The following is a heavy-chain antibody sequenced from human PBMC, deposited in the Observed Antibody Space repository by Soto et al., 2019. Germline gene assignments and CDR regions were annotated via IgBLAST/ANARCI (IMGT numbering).Heavy chain of an antibody. J-gene: IGHJ6*02. D-gene: IGHD5-12*01. CDR1: GGTFSSYA. CDR3: ARGPDIVATTLELYYYYGMDV. V-gene: IGHV1-69*13. Sequence: ASVKVSCKASGGTFSSYAISWVRQAPGQGLEWMGGIIPIFGTANYAQKFQGRVTITADESTSTAYLELSSLRSEETAVYYCARGPDIVATTLELYYYYGMDVWGQWTTVTVSS. CDR2: IIPIFGTA.